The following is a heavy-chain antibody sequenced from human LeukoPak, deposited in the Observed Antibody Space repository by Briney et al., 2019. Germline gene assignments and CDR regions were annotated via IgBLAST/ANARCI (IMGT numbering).Heavy chain of an antibody. CDR3: ARGTYYYDSSGYYTGLRDYYFDY. D-gene: IGHD3-22*01. V-gene: IGHV1-69*01. CDR2: TIPIFGTA. J-gene: IGHJ4*02. Sequence: ASVKVSCKASGGTFSSYAISWVRQAPGQGLEWMGGTIPIFGTANYAQKFQGRVTITADESTSTAYMELSSLRSEDTAVYYCARGTYYYDSSGYYTGLRDYYFDYWGQGTLVTVSS. CDR1: GGTFSSYA.